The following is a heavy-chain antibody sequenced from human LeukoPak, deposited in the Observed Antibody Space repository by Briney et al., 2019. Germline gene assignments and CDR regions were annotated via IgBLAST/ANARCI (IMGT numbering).Heavy chain of an antibody. J-gene: IGHJ6*02. CDR3: AREISSMVRGVIIINRIYGMDV. Sequence: SETLSLTCAVYGGTFSGYYWSWIRQPPGKGLEWIGEINHSGSTNYNPSLKSRVTISVDTSKNQFSLKLSSVTAADTAVYYCAREISSMVRGVIIINRIYGMDVWGQGTTVTVSS. V-gene: IGHV4-34*01. D-gene: IGHD3-10*01. CDR2: INHSGST. CDR1: GGTFSGYY.